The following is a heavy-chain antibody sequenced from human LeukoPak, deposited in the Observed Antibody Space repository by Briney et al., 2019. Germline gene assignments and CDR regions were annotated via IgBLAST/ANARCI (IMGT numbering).Heavy chain of an antibody. CDR3: ARDGDTATRLQYYYYGMDV. Sequence: SETLSLTCTVSGGSISSSSYYWGWIRRPPGKGLEWIGCIYYSGSTYYNPSLKSRVTISVDTSKNQFSLKLSSVTAADTAVYYCARDGDTATRLQYYYYGMDVWGQGTTVTVSS. CDR2: IYYSGST. D-gene: IGHD5-18*01. CDR1: GGSISSSSYY. V-gene: IGHV4-39*07. J-gene: IGHJ6*02.